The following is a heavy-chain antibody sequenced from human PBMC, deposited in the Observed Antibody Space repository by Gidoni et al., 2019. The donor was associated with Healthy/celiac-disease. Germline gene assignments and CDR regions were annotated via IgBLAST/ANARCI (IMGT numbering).Heavy chain of an antibody. CDR3: ARGKMFSIVATIIDY. CDR1: GGSFSGYY. J-gene: IGHJ4*02. D-gene: IGHD5-12*01. CDR2: IHHSGST. Sequence: QVQLQQWGAGLFKPSETLSLTCAVYGGSFSGYYWSWIRQPPGKGLEWIVEIHHSGSTNYNPSLKSRGTIAVDTAKNQVSLKLSSVTAADTAVDYCARGKMFSIVATIIDYWGQGTLVTVSS. V-gene: IGHV4-34*01.